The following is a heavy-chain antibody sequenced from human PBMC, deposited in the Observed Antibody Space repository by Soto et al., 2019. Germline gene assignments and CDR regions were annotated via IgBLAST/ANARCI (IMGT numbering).Heavy chain of an antibody. D-gene: IGHD3-3*01. V-gene: IGHV3-21*01. CDR1: GFTFSSYI. J-gene: IGHJ5*02. Sequence: VRSLRLCCAASGFTFSSYIMNWVRQAPGKGLEWVSSISSSSSYIYYADSVKGRFTISRDNAKNSLYLQMNSLRAEDTAVYYCARDTLHYDFWSGPNLNWFDPWGQGTLVTVSS. CDR2: ISSSSSYI. CDR3: ARDTLHYDFWSGPNLNWFDP.